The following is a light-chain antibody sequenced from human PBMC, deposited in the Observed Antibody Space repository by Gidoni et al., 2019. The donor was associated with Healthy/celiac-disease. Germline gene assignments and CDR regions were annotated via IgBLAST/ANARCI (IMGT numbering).Light chain of an antibody. Sequence: IQMTPSPSSLSASVGDRVTITCQASQAISTYLNWYQQKPGKAPKHLIYDASNLETGVPSRFSGSGSGTDFTFTISSLQPEDIATYYCQQYDNLPRTFGQGTKVEIK. V-gene: IGKV1-33*01. J-gene: IGKJ1*01. CDR2: DAS. CDR3: QQYDNLPRT. CDR1: QAISTY.